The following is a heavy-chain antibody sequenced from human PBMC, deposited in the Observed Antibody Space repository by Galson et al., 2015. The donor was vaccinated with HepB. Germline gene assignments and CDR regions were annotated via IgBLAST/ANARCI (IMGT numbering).Heavy chain of an antibody. CDR2: ISGSGGST. V-gene: IGHV3-23*01. CDR1: GFTFSSYA. J-gene: IGHJ4*02. D-gene: IGHD6-13*01. Sequence: SLRLSCAASGFTFSSYAMSWVRQAPGKGLEWVSAISGSGGSTYYADSVKGRFTISRDNSKNTLYLQMNSLRAEDTAVYYCAKETGGSIAAAGPMETLGVNYFDYWGQGTLVTVSS. CDR3: AKETGGSIAAAGPMETLGVNYFDY.